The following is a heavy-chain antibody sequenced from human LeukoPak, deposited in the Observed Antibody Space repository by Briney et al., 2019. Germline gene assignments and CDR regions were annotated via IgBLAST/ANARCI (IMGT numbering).Heavy chain of an antibody. J-gene: IGHJ3*02. Sequence: QPGGSLRLSCAASGFTFSSYAMHWVRQAPGKGLEYVSAISSNGGSTYYANSVKGRFTISRDNSKNTLYLQMGSLRAEDMAVYYCARGSTRDDYGDYGDDAFDIWGQGTMVTVSS. D-gene: IGHD4-17*01. CDR1: GFTFSSYA. V-gene: IGHV3-64*01. CDR2: ISSNGGST. CDR3: ARGSTRDDYGDYGDDAFDI.